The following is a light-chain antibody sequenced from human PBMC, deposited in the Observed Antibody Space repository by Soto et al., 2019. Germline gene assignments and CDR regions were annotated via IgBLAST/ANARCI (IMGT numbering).Light chain of an antibody. CDR2: EVF. J-gene: IGLJ1*01. Sequence: QSVLTQPASVSGSPGQSITISCTGTSSDVGTYNLVSWYQHHPGKVPKLIIYEVFKRPSGVSDRFSGSKSGNTASLTISGLQAEDEADYYCSSYTSSNTLGVFGTGTKVTVL. CDR1: SSDVGTYNL. CDR3: SSYTSSNTLGV. V-gene: IGLV2-14*02.